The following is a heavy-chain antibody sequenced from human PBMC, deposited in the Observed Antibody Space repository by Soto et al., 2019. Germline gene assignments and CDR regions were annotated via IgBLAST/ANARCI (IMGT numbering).Heavy chain of an antibody. Sequence: ASVKVSCKASGYTFSDYYIHWVRQAPGQGLEWMGWINPNSGGTKYAPKFQGGVTMTRDTSITTAYMELSRLRSGDTAVYYCAREQATAKPEGVDFWGQGTMVTVYS. CDR3: AREQATAKPEGVDF. CDR2: INPNSGGT. D-gene: IGHD1-1*01. CDR1: GYTFSDYY. V-gene: IGHV1-2*02. J-gene: IGHJ4*02.